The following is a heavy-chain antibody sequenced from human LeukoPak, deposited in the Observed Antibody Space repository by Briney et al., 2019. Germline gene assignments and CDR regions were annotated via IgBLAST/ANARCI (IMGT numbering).Heavy chain of an antibody. V-gene: IGHV4-39*07. D-gene: IGHD2-2*01. J-gene: IGHJ4*02. Sequence: SETLSLTCTVSGGSISSGSYYWSWIRQPPGKGLEWIGEINHSGSTNYNPSLKSRVTISVDTSKNQFSLKVSSVTAADTAVYYCARFAFGYQLLRSFDYWGQGTLVTVSS. CDR3: ARFAFGYQLLRSFDY. CDR1: GGSISSGSYY. CDR2: INHSGST.